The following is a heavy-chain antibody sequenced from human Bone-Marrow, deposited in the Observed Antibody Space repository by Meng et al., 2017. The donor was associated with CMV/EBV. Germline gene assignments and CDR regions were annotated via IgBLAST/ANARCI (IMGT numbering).Heavy chain of an antibody. CDR1: GFSLSTSGVT. CDR2: IYYSGST. J-gene: IGHJ6*02. D-gene: IGHD4-17*01. CDR3: ARAERTVTTSNYYYGMDV. V-gene: IGHV4-61*08. Sequence: SGPTLVKPTQTLTLTCTCSGFSLSTSGVTVGWIRQPPGKGLEWIGYIYYSGSTNYNPSLKSRVTISVDTSKNQFSLKLSSVTAADTAVYYCARAERTVTTSNYYYGMDVWGQGTTVTVSS.